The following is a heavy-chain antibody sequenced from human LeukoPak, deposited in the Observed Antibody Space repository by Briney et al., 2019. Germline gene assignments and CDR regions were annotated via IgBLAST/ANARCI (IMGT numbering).Heavy chain of an antibody. CDR2: IKQDGSEK. Sequence: PGGSLRLSCTVSGFTVSSNSWSWVRQAPGKGLEWVANIKQDGSEKYYVDSVKGRFTISRDNAKNSLNLQMNSLRAEDTAVYYCAKDGDGSSPPFDYWGQGTLVTVSS. J-gene: IGHJ4*02. CDR3: AKDGDGSSPPFDY. D-gene: IGHD2-15*01. CDR1: GFTVSSNS. V-gene: IGHV3-7*01.